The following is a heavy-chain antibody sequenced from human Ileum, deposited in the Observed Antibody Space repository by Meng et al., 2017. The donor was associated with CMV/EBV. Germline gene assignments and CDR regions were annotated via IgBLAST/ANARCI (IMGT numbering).Heavy chain of an antibody. J-gene: IGHJ4*02. CDR1: GGSISGYY. Sequence: QRQLQESGPGLVKPSETLSLTCTVSGGSISGYYWSWIRQPATKGLEWIGRVYSSGSTDYNPSLQSRVTMSVDTSKNQFSLKLSSVTAADTAVYYCARGSSSWAFDYWGQGTLVTVSS. V-gene: IGHV4-4*07. CDR2: VYSSGST. CDR3: ARGSSSWAFDY. D-gene: IGHD2-2*01.